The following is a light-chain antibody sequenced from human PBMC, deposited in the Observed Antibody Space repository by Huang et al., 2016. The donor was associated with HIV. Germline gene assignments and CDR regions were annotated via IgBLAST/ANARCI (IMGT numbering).Light chain of an antibody. J-gene: IGKJ1*01. Sequence: EVVMTQSPASLSVSPGERATLSCRASQSVSTNLAWYQQKPGQAPRLFIFGASTRATGIPARFSGSGSGTEFTLTISSLQSEDFAIYYCQQYNKWLTWTFGQGTKVEIK. CDR2: GAS. V-gene: IGKV3-15*01. CDR3: QQYNKWLTWT. CDR1: QSVSTN.